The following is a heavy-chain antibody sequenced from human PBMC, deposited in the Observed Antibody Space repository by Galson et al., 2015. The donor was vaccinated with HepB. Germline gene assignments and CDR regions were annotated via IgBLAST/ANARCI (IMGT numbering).Heavy chain of an antibody. CDR2: IWFDGTNQ. CDR1: GFTFTDFG. V-gene: IGHV3-33*01. J-gene: IGHJ4*02. Sequence: SLRLSCAASGFTFTDFGMHWVRQAPGKGLEWVALIWFDGTNQYYADSVKGRFTISRDNSKNTLYLQMNSLRAEDTAVYYCAREAHIAAAAFDSWGQGTLVTVSS. D-gene: IGHD2-21*01. CDR3: AREAHIAAAAFDS.